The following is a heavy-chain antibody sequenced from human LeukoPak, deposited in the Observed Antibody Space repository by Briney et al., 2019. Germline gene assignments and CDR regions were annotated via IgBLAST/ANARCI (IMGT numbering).Heavy chain of an antibody. D-gene: IGHD6-19*01. Sequence: GASVKVSCKASGGTFSSYAISWVRQAPGQGLEWMGGIIPIFGTANYAQKFQGRVTITTDESTSTAYMELSSLRSEDTAVYYCASLLAVADEEDTDYWGQGTLVTVSS. CDR2: IIPIFGTA. V-gene: IGHV1-69*05. J-gene: IGHJ4*02. CDR1: GGTFSSYA. CDR3: ASLLAVADEEDTDY.